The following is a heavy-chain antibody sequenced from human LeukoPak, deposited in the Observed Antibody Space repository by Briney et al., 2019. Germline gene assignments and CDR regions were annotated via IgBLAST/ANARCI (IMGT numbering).Heavy chain of an antibody. CDR1: GFSFSSFS. D-gene: IGHD3-10*01. CDR2: ISSSGSTI. CDR3: ERDPDYYGSGSYSPYGMDV. V-gene: IGHV3-48*04. J-gene: IGHJ6*02. Sequence: GGSLRLSCAASGFSFSSFSMNWVRQAPGKGLEWVSYISSSGSTIYYADSVKGRFTISRDNAKNSLYLQMNSLRAEDTAVYYCERDPDYYGSGSYSPYGMDVWGQGTTVTVSS.